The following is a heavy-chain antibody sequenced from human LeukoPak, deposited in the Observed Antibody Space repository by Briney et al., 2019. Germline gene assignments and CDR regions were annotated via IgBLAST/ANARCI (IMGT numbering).Heavy chain of an antibody. CDR3: TIYELGYFDY. V-gene: IGHV3-49*04. Sequence: GGSLRLSCTASEFTFGDYAMSWVRQAPGKGLEWVGFISSKAYGGTTEYDASVKGRFTISRDDSKSIAYLQMNSLKTEDTAVYYCTIYELGYFDYWGQGTLVTVSS. CDR1: EFTFGDYA. CDR2: ISSKAYGGTT. D-gene: IGHD5/OR15-5a*01. J-gene: IGHJ4*02.